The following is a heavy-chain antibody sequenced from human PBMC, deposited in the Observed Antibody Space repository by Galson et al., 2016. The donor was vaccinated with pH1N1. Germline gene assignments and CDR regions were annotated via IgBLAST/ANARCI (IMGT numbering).Heavy chain of an antibody. D-gene: IGHD2-2*01. Sequence: QSGAEVKKPGESLKISCKGTGCSFSTYWVAWVRQMPGEGLEWMGIIYPGDSDTRYSPSFQGQVTISADKSISAAYLQWSSLQASDTAMYFCARLGIPATIDYHYYMDVWGKGTTVTVSS. CDR3: ARLGIPATIDYHYYMDV. J-gene: IGHJ6*03. CDR2: IYPGDSDT. CDR1: GCSFSTYW. V-gene: IGHV5-51*01.